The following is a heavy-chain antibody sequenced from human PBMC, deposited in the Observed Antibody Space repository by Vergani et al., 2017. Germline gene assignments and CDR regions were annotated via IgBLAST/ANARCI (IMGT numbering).Heavy chain of an antibody. CDR1: GFTFGDYA. D-gene: IGHD6-19*01. Sequence: EVQLVESGGGLVKPGRSLRLSCTASGFTFGDYAMSWFRQAPGKGLEWVGFIRRKAYGGTTEYAASVKGRFTISRDDSKSIAYLQMNSLKTEDTAVYYCTATVAGTRFDDWGQGTLVTVSS. V-gene: IGHV3-49*05. CDR2: IRRKAYGGTT. CDR3: TATVAGTRFDD. J-gene: IGHJ4*02.